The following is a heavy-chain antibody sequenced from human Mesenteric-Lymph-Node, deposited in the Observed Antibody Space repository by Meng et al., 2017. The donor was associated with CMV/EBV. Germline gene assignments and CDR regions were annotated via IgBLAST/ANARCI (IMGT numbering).Heavy chain of an antibody. V-gene: IGHV4-31*02. CDR3: ARAEGDTAMETFDY. D-gene: IGHD5-18*01. Sequence: SGGSISSGGYSWSWIRQHPGKGLEWIGYIYYSGSTYYTPSLKSRVTISVDTSKNQFSLKLSSVTAADTAVYYCARAEGDTAMETFDYWGQGTLVTVSS. CDR1: GGSISSGGYS. CDR2: IYYSGST. J-gene: IGHJ4*02.